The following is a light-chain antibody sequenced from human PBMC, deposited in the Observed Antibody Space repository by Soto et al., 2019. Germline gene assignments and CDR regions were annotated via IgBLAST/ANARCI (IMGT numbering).Light chain of an antibody. CDR1: QSVTSN. V-gene: IGKV3-15*01. J-gene: IGKJ5*01. CDR2: GAS. Sequence: EIVMTQSTATLSVSPGERATLSCRASQSVTSNLAWYQQKPGQAPRLLIYGASTRATGIPARFSGSGSGTEFTLTINNLQSEDFAVFYCQQYHKWPPITFGQGTRLDI. CDR3: QQYHKWPPIT.